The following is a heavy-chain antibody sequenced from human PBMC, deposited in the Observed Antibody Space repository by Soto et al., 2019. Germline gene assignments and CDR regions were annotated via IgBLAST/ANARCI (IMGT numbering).Heavy chain of an antibody. CDR1: GFTFSAYS. D-gene: IGHD6-6*01. V-gene: IGHV3-21*01. J-gene: IGHJ6*02. CDR3: ARDVYSSSHGMDV. CDR2: ISSGSTI. Sequence: GGSLRLSCVGSGFTFSAYSINWVRQAPGKGLEWVSSISSGSTIYYADSVKGRFTISRDNAKNPLYLQLNSLRAEDTAVYYCARDVYSSSHGMDVWAQGTTVTVSS.